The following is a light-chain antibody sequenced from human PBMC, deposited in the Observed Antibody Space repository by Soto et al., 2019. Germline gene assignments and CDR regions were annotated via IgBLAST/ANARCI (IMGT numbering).Light chain of an antibody. CDR1: QSVNDY. J-gene: IGKJ2*01. Sequence: EIVLTQSPATLSLSPGERATLSCRASQSVNDYLAWYQQKPGQAPRLLIYGASNRHTGIPVRFSGSGSGTDFTLTISSLEPEDFAVYYCQHRGRWPRTFGQGTKLEIK. CDR2: GAS. V-gene: IGKV3-11*01. CDR3: QHRGRWPRT.